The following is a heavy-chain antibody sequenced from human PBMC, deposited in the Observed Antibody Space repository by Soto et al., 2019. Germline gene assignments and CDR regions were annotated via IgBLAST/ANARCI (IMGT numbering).Heavy chain of an antibody. V-gene: IGHV4-34*01. Sequence: QVQLQQWGAGLLKPSETLSLTCAVYGGSFSGYYWSWIRQPPGKGLEWIGEINHSGSTNYNPSLKSRVPISVDTSKNQYSLKLSSVTAADTAVYYCARGKAVAGTRHYYYYGMDVWGQGTTVTVSS. J-gene: IGHJ6*02. CDR2: INHSGST. D-gene: IGHD6-19*01. CDR3: ARGKAVAGTRHYYYYGMDV. CDR1: GGSFSGYY.